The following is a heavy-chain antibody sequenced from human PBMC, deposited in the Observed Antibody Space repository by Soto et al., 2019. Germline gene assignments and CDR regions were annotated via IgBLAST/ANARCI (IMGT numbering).Heavy chain of an antibody. D-gene: IGHD1-1*01. J-gene: IGHJ6*02. CDR1: GFTFSSYA. V-gene: IGHV3-23*01. CDR2: ISGSGGST. Sequence: GGSLRLSCAASGFTFSSYAMSWVRQAPGKGLEWVSAISGSGGSTYYADSVKGRFTISRDNSKNTLYLQMNSLRSEDTAVYYCARGGLELERLLGMDVWGQGTTVTVSS. CDR3: ARGGLELERLLGMDV.